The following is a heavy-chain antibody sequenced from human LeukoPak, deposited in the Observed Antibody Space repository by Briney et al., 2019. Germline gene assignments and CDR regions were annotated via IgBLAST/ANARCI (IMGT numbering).Heavy chain of an antibody. CDR2: INHNGNVN. J-gene: IGHJ4*02. CDR3: ARGPNFSIAAAGIFDY. D-gene: IGHD6-13*01. CDR1: GFTFSSYW. Sequence: GGSLRLSCAASGFTFSSYWMNWARQAPGKGLEWVASINHNGNVNYYVDSVKGRFTISRDNAKNSLYLQMNSLRAEDTAVYYCARGPNFSIAAAGIFDYWGQGTLVTVSS. V-gene: IGHV3-7*01.